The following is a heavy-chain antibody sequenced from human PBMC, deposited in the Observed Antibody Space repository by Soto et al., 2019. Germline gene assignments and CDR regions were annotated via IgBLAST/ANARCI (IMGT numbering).Heavy chain of an antibody. CDR1: EFTCSNYG. J-gene: IGHJ3*02. D-gene: IGHD3-10*01. V-gene: IGHV3-74*01. Sequence: EVQLVESGGGLVQPGGTLTLPCAVSEFTCSNYGMHWVRQAPGKGLVWVSTISPDGTIPDYTDSVKGRLAISRDNAKSTLFLHINSLRPEDTAVYYCARFRGDAFEIWGQGTMVTVSS. CDR2: ISPDGTIP. CDR3: ARFRGDAFEI.